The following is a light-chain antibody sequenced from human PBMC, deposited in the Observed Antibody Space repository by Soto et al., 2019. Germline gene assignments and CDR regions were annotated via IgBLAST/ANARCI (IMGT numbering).Light chain of an antibody. Sequence: QPVLTQPPSTSETPGQRVTIPCSGSSSNIGNNHVYWYKQVTGMAPKLLIFRNDQRPSGVSDRFSGSKSGTSASLAISGLQSEDEGDYYCAAWDDSLNGRVVFGGGTKLTVL. CDR2: RND. CDR1: SSNIGNNH. V-gene: IGLV1-47*01. CDR3: AAWDDSLNGRVV. J-gene: IGLJ2*01.